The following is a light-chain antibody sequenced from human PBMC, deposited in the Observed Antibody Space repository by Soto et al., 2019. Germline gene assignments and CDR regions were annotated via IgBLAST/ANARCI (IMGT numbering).Light chain of an antibody. V-gene: IGKV3-20*01. CDR3: QQYRT. CDR1: QSVSSSY. J-gene: IGKJ1*01. Sequence: EIVLTQSPGTLSLSPGERATLSCRASQSVSSSYLAWYQQKPGQAPRLLIYGASSRATGIPDRFSGSGSGTDFTLTSSRLEPEDFAVYYWQQYRTFGQGTKVEIK. CDR2: GAS.